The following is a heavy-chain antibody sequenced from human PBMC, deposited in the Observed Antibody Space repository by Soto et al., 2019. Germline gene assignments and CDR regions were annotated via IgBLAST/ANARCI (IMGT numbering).Heavy chain of an antibody. CDR3: AGGPFATDIGRRADFDH. CDR1: GFTVSTNY. J-gene: IGHJ4*02. Sequence: EVHLVESGGDLVQPGGSLRLSCAASGFTVSTNYMNWVRQAPGKGLQWVSVIHSDGTAYYADSVKGRFTISRDVSKNTLYLQMSSLGAEETAIYYCAGGPFATDIGRRADFDHWGQGTLVTVSS. V-gene: IGHV3-53*01. CDR2: IHSDGTA. D-gene: IGHD2-21*02.